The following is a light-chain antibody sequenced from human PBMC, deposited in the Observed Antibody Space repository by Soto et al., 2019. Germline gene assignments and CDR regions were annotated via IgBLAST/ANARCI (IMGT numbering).Light chain of an antibody. J-gene: IGLJ2*01. Sequence: QSVLTKPPSVSGAPGQRVNISCTWSSSNIGAGYDVHWYQQLPGTAPKLLIYGNSNRPSGVPDRFSGSKSGTSASLAITGLQAEDEADYYCPSYDSSLSGSMVFGGGTKLTVL. V-gene: IGLV1-40*01. CDR1: SSNIGAGYD. CDR3: PSYDSSLSGSMV. CDR2: GNS.